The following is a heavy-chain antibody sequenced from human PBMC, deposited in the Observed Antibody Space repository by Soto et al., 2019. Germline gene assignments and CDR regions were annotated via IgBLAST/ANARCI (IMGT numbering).Heavy chain of an antibody. CDR1: GFTFSSYA. CDR2: ISGSGGST. Sequence: GGSLRLSCAASGFTFSSYAMSWVRQAPGKGLEWVSAISGSGGSTYYADSVKGRFTISRDNSKNTLYLQMNRLRAEATAVDYCAKCSCRGGRCYYFDYWGQGTLVTVSS. J-gene: IGHJ4*02. D-gene: IGHD2-15*01. CDR3: AKCSCRGGRCYYFDY. V-gene: IGHV3-23*01.